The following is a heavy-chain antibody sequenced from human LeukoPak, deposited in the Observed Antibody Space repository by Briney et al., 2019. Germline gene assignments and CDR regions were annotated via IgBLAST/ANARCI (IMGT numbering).Heavy chain of an antibody. V-gene: IGHV3-48*03. CDR1: GINFSDSE. D-gene: IGHD3/OR15-3a*01. CDR2: ISSSGTTI. J-gene: IGHJ4*02. Sequence: GGSLRISCAASGINFSDSEMNWVRQAPGKGLEWVSYISSSGTTIYYADSVKGRFTISRDNAKNSLYLQMNSLRAEDTAVYYCARGVPTGYYTSCYVYWGQGTLVTVSS. CDR3: ARGVPTGYYTSCYVY.